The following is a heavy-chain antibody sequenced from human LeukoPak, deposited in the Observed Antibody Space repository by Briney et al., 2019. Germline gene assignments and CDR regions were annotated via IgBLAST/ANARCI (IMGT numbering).Heavy chain of an antibody. V-gene: IGHV6-1*01. CDR1: GDSVSSNNPA. CDR2: TYYRSEWYH. Sequence: SQTLSLTCAISGDSVSSNNPAWHWIRQSPSRGLEWLGRTYYRSEWYHDYAVSVKSRITIIPDTSKNQFSLQLNSVTPEDTAVYYCARDWLGYYFDYWGLGTLVTVSS. D-gene: IGHD6-19*01. CDR3: ARDWLGYYFDY. J-gene: IGHJ4*02.